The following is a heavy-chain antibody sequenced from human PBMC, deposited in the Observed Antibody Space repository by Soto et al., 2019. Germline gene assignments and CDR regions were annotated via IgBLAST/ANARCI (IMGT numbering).Heavy chain of an antibody. CDR1: GFTFGSYS. D-gene: IGHD5-12*01. CDR3: AKRDGYNSDY. J-gene: IGHJ4*02. CDR2: ISSSSSYI. Sequence: GGSLRLSCAASGFTFGSYSMNWVRQAPGKGLEWVSSISSSSSYIYYADSVKGRFTISRDNSKNTLYLQMGSLRTEDMAVYYCAKRDGYNSDYWGQETLVTVPS. V-gene: IGHV3-21*01.